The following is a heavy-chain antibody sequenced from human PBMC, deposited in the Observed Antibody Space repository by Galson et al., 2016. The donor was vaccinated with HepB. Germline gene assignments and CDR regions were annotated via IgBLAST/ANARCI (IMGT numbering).Heavy chain of an antibody. V-gene: IGHV1-2*02. CDR3: ARDAGHSSTWGYYYAMDV. J-gene: IGHJ6*04. CDR1: GYTFTGYY. CDR2: INPSSGGR. Sequence: SVKVSCKASGYTFTGYYMHWVRQSPGQGLEWMGWINPSSGGRNSAEKFQGRVTMTRDTSINTVYMELSRLTSDDTAVYYCARDAGHSSTWGYYYAMDVGGKGSTVTVSS. D-gene: IGHD6-6*01.